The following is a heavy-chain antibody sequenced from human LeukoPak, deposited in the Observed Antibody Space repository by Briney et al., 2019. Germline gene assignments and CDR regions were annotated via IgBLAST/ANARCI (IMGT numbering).Heavy chain of an antibody. CDR3: ARVHPPCSETSYYYYYYMVV. CDR2: IYYSGST. J-gene: IGHJ6*03. D-gene: IGHD6-25*01. V-gene: IGHV4-59*01. Sequence: KSSETLSLTCTVSVGFISSYYWSWLRQPPGKGLEWLGYIYYSGSTNYNPSLKSRVTISVDTSKNQCSLQLSSVTAADTAVYYRARVHPPCSETSYYYYYYMVVSGKGTTVTVSS. CDR1: VGFISSYY.